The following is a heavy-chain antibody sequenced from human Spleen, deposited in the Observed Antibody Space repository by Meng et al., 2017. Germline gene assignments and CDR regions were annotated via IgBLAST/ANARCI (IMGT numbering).Heavy chain of an antibody. Sequence: SAGWLWPSETLSPTCVVSGGAFRDYYWSWIRQPPRKGLEWIGEINHSGSTNYNPSLERRATISVDTSQNNLSLKLSSVTAADSAVYYCARGPTTMAHDFDYWGQGTLVTVSS. D-gene: IGHD4-11*01. CDR1: GGAFRDYY. CDR3: ARGPTTMAHDFDY. CDR2: INHSGST. J-gene: IGHJ4*02. V-gene: IGHV4-34*01.